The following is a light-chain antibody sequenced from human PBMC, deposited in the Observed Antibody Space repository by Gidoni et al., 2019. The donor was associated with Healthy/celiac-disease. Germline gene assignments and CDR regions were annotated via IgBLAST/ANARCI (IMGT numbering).Light chain of an antibody. CDR3: QQDDNLPPT. Sequence: DIQLTQSPSSLSASVGDRVTITCQASQDISNYLNWYQQKPGKAPKLLIYDASNLETGVPSRFSGSGSGTDFTFTISSLQPEDIATYYCQQDDNLPPTFXXXTKLEIK. V-gene: IGKV1-33*01. J-gene: IGKJ2*01. CDR2: DAS. CDR1: QDISNY.